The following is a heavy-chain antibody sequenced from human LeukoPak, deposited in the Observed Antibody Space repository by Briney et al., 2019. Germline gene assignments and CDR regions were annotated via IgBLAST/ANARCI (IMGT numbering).Heavy chain of an antibody. CDR1: GFTFSSYG. CDR2: ISYDGSNK. CDR3: AKSRYSSGWKWFDP. J-gene: IGHJ5*02. Sequence: GGSLRLSCAASGFTFSSYGMHWVRQAPGKGLERVAVISYDGSNKYYADSVKGRFTISRDNSKNTLYLQMNSLRAEDTAVYYCAKSRYSSGWKWFDPWGQGTLVTVSS. D-gene: IGHD6-19*01. V-gene: IGHV3-30*18.